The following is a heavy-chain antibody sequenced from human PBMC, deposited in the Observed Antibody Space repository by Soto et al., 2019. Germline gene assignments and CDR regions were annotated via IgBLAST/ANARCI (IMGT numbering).Heavy chain of an antibody. V-gene: IGHV3-74*01. J-gene: IGHJ4*02. CDR2: INSDGSST. D-gene: IGHD2-15*01. Sequence: GGSLRLSCAASGFTFSSYWMHWVRQAPGKGLVWVSRINSDGSSTSYADSVKGRFTISRDNAKNTLYLQMNSLRAEDTAVYYCARVRLGYGGSYYFDYWGQGTLVTVSS. CDR3: ARVRLGYGGSYYFDY. CDR1: GFTFSSYW.